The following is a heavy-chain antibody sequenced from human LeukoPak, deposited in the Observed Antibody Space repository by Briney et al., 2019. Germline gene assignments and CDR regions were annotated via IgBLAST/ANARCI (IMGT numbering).Heavy chain of an antibody. CDR3: ARDVESYYYGIDV. J-gene: IGHJ6*02. D-gene: IGHD3-3*01. Sequence: GGSLRLSCAASGFTFSSYWMSWVRQAPGKGLEWVANIKQDGSEKYYVDSVKGRFTISRDNAKNSLYLQMNSLRAEDTAVYYCARDVESYYYGIDVWGQGTTVTVSS. CDR2: IKQDGSEK. CDR1: GFTFSSYW. V-gene: IGHV3-7*01.